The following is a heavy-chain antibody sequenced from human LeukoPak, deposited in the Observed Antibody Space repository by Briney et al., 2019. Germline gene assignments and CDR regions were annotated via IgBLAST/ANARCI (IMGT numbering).Heavy chain of an antibody. CDR2: IYSGGST. CDR3: ARDYYDSSGAGSL. J-gene: IGHJ4*02. V-gene: IGHV3-66*02. D-gene: IGHD3-22*01. CDR1: GFTVSSNY. Sequence: GGSLRLSCAASGFTVSSNYMSWVRQAPGKGLEWVSVIYSGGSTYYADSVKGRFTISRDNSKNTLYLQMNSLRAEDTAVYYCARDYYDSSGAGSLWGQGTPVTVSS.